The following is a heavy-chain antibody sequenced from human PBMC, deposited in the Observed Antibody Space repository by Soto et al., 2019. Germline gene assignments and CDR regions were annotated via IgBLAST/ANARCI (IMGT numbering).Heavy chain of an antibody. Sequence: ASVKVSCKASGYTFTSYGISWVRQAPGQGLEWMGWISAYSGIRNYARKFQDRVTMGSDTSTSTVYMELRSLTSNDTAMYYCARDPSTSRFDDWGQGTLVTFSS. V-gene: IGHV1-18*01. CDR2: ISAYSGIR. CDR1: GYTFTSYG. D-gene: IGHD2-2*01. CDR3: ARDPSTSRFDD. J-gene: IGHJ4*02.